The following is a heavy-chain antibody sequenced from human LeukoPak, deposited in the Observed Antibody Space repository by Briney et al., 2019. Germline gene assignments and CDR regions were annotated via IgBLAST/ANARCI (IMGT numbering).Heavy chain of an antibody. D-gene: IGHD2-21*02. Sequence: SVKVSCKASGGTFSSYAISWVRQAPGQGLEWMGRIIPILGIANYAQKFQGRVTITADKSTSTAYMELSSLRSEDTAVYYCARTCGDDCYFAFDIWGQGTMVTVSS. CDR2: IIPILGIA. J-gene: IGHJ3*02. CDR1: GGTFSSYA. CDR3: ARTCGDDCYFAFDI. V-gene: IGHV1-69*04.